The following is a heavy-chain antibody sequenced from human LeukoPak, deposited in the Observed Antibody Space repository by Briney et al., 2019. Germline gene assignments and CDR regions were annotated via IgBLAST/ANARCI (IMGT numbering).Heavy chain of an antibody. CDR2: IYYSGTT. J-gene: IGHJ3*02. V-gene: IGHV4-39*07. CDR1: GGSMSSSSYY. Sequence: ASETLSLTCTVSGGSMSSSSYYWGWLRQAPGKGLEWIGSIYYSGTTYHNPSLKSRVTISVDKSKNQFSLKLSSVTAADTAVYYCARDATDNGAFDIWGQGTMVTVSS. CDR3: ARDATDNGAFDI. D-gene: IGHD1-1*01.